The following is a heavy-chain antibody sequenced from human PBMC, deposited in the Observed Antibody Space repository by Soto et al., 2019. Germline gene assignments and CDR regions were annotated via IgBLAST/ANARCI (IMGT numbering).Heavy chain of an antibody. Sequence: QVQLVESGGGVVQPGRSLRLSCAASGFTFSSYAMHWVRQAPGKGLEWVAVISYDGSNKYYADSVKGRFTISRDNSKNPLYLQMNSLRAEDTAVYYCARDGRAVAGTAPGDYWGQGTLVTVSS. V-gene: IGHV3-30-3*01. J-gene: IGHJ4*02. D-gene: IGHD6-19*01. CDR1: GFTFSSYA. CDR2: ISYDGSNK. CDR3: ARDGRAVAGTAPGDY.